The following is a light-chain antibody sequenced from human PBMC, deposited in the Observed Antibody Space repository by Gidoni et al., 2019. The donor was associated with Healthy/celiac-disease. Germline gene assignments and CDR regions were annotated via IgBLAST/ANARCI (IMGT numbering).Light chain of an antibody. CDR2: DVS. CDR3: SSYTSSSTRV. V-gene: IGLV2-14*01. Sequence: QSALTQPASVSGSPGQSITISCTGTSSAVGGYHYVSWYQQHQGKAPKLMIYDVSNRTSWVSNRFSGSKSGNTASLTISGLQAEDEADYYCSSYTSSSTRVFGGGTKLTVL. J-gene: IGLJ3*02. CDR1: SSAVGGYHY.